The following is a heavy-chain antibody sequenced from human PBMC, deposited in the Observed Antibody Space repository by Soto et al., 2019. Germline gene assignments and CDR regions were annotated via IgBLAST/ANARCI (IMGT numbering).Heavy chain of an antibody. CDR1: GYTFNTYG. CDR2: ISPYNDNT. J-gene: IGHJ4*02. D-gene: IGHD2-15*01. Sequence: QVQLVQSGAEVKNPGASVKVSCKASGYTFNTYGINWVRQAPGQGLEWMGWISPYNDNTHYAQKSQGRVIMTTDTSTSTAFMELKSLRSDDTAIYYCARDDVSGAFDYWGQGTLDTVSS. CDR3: ARDDVSGAFDY. V-gene: IGHV1-18*01.